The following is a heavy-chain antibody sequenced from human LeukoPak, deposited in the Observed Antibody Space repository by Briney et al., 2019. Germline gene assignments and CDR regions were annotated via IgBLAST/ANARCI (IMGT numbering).Heavy chain of an antibody. CDR1: GYTFTGYY. Sequence: ASVKVSCKASGYTFTGYYMHWVRQAPGQGLEWMGWINPNSGGTNYAQKFQGRVTMTRDTSISTAYMELSRLRSDDTAVYYCARALGYCTNGVCYTRRAFDYWGQGTLVTVSS. CDR3: ARALGYCTNGVCYTRRAFDY. V-gene: IGHV1-2*02. J-gene: IGHJ4*02. CDR2: INPNSGGT. D-gene: IGHD2-8*01.